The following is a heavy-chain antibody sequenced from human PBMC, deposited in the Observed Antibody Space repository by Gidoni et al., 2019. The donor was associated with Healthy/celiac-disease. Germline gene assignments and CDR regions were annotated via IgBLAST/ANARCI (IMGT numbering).Heavy chain of an antibody. V-gene: IGHV4-30-4*01. CDR2: IFYSGST. J-gene: IGHJ5*02. D-gene: IGHD3-22*01. CDR1: GGSISSGDYY. CDR3: ARDIDYYDSRMVDP. Sequence: QVQLQESGPGRVKPSPTMSLTCTVSGGSISSGDYYGRWIRKPPGKGLEWIGFIFYSGSTYYNPALKSRVTISLDTSKNQFSLKLSSVTAADTAVYYCARDIDYYDSRMVDPWGQGTLVTVSS.